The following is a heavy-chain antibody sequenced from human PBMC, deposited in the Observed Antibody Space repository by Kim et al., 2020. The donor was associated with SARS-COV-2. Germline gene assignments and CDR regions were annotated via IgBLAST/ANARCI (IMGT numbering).Heavy chain of an antibody. V-gene: IGHV5-51*01. J-gene: IGHJ4*02. CDR3: ARADDYSFDY. CDR2: DT. D-gene: IGHD4-17*01. Sequence: DTRYRPSFQSQVHISADKAHSTAYLQWSSLKASDTAMYYCARADDYSFDYWGQGTLVTVSS.